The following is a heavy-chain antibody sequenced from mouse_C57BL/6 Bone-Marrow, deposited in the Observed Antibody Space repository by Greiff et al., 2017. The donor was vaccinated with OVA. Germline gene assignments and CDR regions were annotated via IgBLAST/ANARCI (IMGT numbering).Heavy chain of an antibody. CDR1: GYTFTSYG. V-gene: IGHV1-81*01. CDR3: ARSDYYGSSYGAMDY. J-gene: IGHJ4*01. Sequence: QVHVKQSGAELARPGASVKLSCKASGYTFTSYGISWVKQRTGQGLEWIGEIYPRSGNTYYNEKFKGKATLTADKSSSTAYMELRSLTSEDSAVYFCARSDYYGSSYGAMDYWGQGTSVTVSS. D-gene: IGHD1-1*01. CDR2: IYPRSGNT.